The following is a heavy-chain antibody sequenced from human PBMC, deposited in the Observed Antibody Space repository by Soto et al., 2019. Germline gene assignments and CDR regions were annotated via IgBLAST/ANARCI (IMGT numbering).Heavy chain of an antibody. Sequence: QVQLQESGPGLVKPSETLSLTCTVSGGSVSSGAFYWSWIRQHPGKGLEWIGYIHYTGGTYYNPSLKTRISMSLAASRSQFSLKLTPVTAADTAVYYCARDGTGTIDFLTYRYYFYYMDVWGRGTTVTVSS. V-gene: IGHV4-31*03. CDR2: IHYTGGT. D-gene: IGHD1-1*01. J-gene: IGHJ6*03. CDR1: GGSVSSGAFY. CDR3: ARDGTGTIDFLTYRYYFYYMDV.